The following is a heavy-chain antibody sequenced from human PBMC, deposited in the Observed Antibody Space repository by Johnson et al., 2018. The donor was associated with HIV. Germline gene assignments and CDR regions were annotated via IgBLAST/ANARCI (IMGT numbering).Heavy chain of an antibody. CDR1: GFTFSSYG. J-gene: IGHJ3*02. CDR2: IRYDGSNK. D-gene: IGHD1-26*01. CDR3: AKVIGSGSYDAFDI. Sequence: QVQLVESGGGVVQPGGSLRLSCAASGFTFSSYGMHWVRQAPGKGLEWVAFIRYDGSNKYYADSVKGRVTISRDNSKNTLYLQMNSLRAEDTAVYYCAKVIGSGSYDAFDIWGQGTMVTVSS. V-gene: IGHV3-30*02.